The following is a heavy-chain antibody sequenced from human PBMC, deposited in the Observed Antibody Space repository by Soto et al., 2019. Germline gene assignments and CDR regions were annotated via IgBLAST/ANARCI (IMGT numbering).Heavy chain of an antibody. CDR2: MNPNSGNT. J-gene: IGHJ6*03. CDR3: ARGARYQLLKKGDYHYYYMDV. D-gene: IGHD2-2*01. V-gene: IGHV1-8*01. Sequence: QVQLVESGAEVKKPGASVKVSCKASGYTFNSYDINWVRQATGQGLEWMGRMNPNSGNTDYAQRFQGRVTMTRSTSISTAYMELSSLRSEDTAVYYCARGARYQLLKKGDYHYYYMDVWGNGTTVTVSS. CDR1: GYTFNSYD.